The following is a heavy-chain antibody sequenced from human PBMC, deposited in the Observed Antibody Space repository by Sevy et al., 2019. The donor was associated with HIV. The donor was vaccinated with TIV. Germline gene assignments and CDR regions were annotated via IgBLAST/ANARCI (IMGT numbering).Heavy chain of an antibody. J-gene: IGHJ4*02. V-gene: IGHV3-48*03. D-gene: IGHD4-17*01. CDR3: ARDLPPSATTVAHFDC. CDR1: GFVFSSYE. Sequence: GGSLRLSCAASGFVFSSYEMNWVCQAPGKGLEWVSYISNSGSPKYYSDSVKGRFTISRDNARNSLYLQMNSLRAEDTAVYYCARDLPPSATTVAHFDCWGQGTLVTVSS. CDR2: ISNSGSPK.